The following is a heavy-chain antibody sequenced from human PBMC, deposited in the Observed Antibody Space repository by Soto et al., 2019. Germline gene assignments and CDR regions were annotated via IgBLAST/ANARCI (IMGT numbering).Heavy chain of an antibody. J-gene: IGHJ4*02. CDR2: ISYSGST. V-gene: IGHV4-61*01. Sequence: SETLSLTCTVSGGSISSDSYYWGWIRQSPGKGLEWIGYISYSGSTNYNPSLKSRVTISVDTSKNQFSLKLSSVTAADTAVYYCARGPTRNYFDYWGQGTLVTSPQ. CDR3: ARGPTRNYFDY. CDR1: GGSISSDSYY.